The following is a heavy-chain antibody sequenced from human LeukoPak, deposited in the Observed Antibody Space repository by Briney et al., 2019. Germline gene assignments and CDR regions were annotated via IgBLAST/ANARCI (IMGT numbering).Heavy chain of an antibody. V-gene: IGHV4-61*02. CDR1: GGSISSSNYY. CDR2: IYTSGTT. D-gene: IGHD3/OR15-3a*01. Sequence: SETLSLTCTVSGGSISSSNYYWSWIRQPAGKGLEWIGRIYTSGTTNYNPSLKSRVTISVDTSKNQFSLKLSSVTAADTAVYYCARADRLWAAIDYWGQGTLVTVSS. CDR3: ARADRLWAAIDY. J-gene: IGHJ4*02.